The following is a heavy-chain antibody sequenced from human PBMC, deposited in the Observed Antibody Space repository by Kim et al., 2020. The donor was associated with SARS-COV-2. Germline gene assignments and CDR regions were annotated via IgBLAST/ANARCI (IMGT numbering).Heavy chain of an antibody. V-gene: IGHV3-33*06. Sequence: GGSLRLSCAASGFTFSSYGMHWVRQAPGKGLEWVAVIWYDGSNKYYADSVKGRFTISRDNSKNTLYLQMNSLRAEDTAVYYCAKPDAGGRVVTPLADAFDIWGQGTMVTVSS. CDR3: AKPDAGGRVVTPLADAFDI. CDR2: IWYDGSNK. J-gene: IGHJ3*02. D-gene: IGHD3-22*01. CDR1: GFTFSSYG.